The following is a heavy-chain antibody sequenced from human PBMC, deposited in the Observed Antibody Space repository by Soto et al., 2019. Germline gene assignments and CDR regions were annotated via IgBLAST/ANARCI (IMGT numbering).Heavy chain of an antibody. Sequence: QVQLVQSGAEVKKPGASVKVSCKASGYTFTSYGISWVRQAPGQGLEWMGWISAYNGNTNYAQKLQGRVTMTTDTSKSTAYMELRSLRSDDTAVYYCARGRGAARHPGYYYYYGMDVWGQGTTVTVSS. D-gene: IGHD6-6*01. V-gene: IGHV1-18*01. J-gene: IGHJ6*02. CDR3: ARGRGAARHPGYYYYYGMDV. CDR2: ISAYNGNT. CDR1: GYTFTSYG.